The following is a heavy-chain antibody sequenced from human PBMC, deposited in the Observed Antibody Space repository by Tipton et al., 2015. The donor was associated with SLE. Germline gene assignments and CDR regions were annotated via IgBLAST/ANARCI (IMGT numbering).Heavy chain of an antibody. D-gene: IGHD4-11*01. CDR2: IFYTGST. CDR3: ARRGSNYPLGYFDY. Sequence: TLSLTCTVSGGSISSYYWTWIRQPPGKGLEWIGHIFYTGSTRYNPSLKSRVTISVDTSKNQFSLKLSSVTAADTAVYYCARRGSNYPLGYFDYWGQGTLVTVSS. CDR1: GGSISSYY. V-gene: IGHV4-59*08. J-gene: IGHJ4*02.